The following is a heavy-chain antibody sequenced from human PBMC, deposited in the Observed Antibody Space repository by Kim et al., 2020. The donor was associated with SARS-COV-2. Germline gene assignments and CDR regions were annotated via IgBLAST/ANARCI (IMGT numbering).Heavy chain of an antibody. J-gene: IGHJ3*02. CDR1: GFTFSSYA. Sequence: GGSLRLSCSASGFTFSSYATHWVRQAPGKGLEYVSAISSNGGSTYYADSVKGRFTISRDNSKNTLYLQMSSLRAEDTAVYYCVKSKEQYSSGWYTAFDIWGQGTMVTVSS. CDR2: ISSNGGST. CDR3: VKSKEQYSSGWYTAFDI. D-gene: IGHD6-19*01. V-gene: IGHV3-64D*06.